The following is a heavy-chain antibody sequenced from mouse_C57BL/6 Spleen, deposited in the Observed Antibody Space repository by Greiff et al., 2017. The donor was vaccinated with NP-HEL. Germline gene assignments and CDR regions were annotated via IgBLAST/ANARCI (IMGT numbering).Heavy chain of an antibody. V-gene: IGHV1-72*01. D-gene: IGHD1-1*01. Sequence: QVQLKQPGAELVKPGASVKLSCKASGYTFTSYWMHWVKQRPGRGLEWIGRIDPNSGGTKYNEKFKSKATLTVDKTSSTAYMQLSSLTSEDSAVYYCAREDGSSFWYFDVWGTGTTVTVSS. CDR3: AREDGSSFWYFDV. CDR1: GYTFTSYW. J-gene: IGHJ1*03. CDR2: IDPNSGGT.